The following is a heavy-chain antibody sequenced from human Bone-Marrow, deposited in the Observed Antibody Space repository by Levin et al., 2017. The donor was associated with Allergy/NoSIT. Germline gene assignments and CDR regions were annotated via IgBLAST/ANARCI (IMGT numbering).Heavy chain of an antibody. CDR2: IIYGGRS. J-gene: IGHJ3*02. Sequence: SQTLSLTCPVSGDSVKIRNFYWGWIRQPPGMGLEWIGNIIYGGRSYYNPSLKSRATMSADTSKNQLSLRLISVTAADTAVYYCARREPERRLGSTAFDIWGRGTVVAVSS. CDR1: GDSVKIRNFY. V-gene: IGHV4-39*01. D-gene: IGHD3-16*01. CDR3: ARREPERRLGSTAFDI.